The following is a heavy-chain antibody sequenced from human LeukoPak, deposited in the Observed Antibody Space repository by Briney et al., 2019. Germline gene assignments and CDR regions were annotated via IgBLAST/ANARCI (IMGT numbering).Heavy chain of an antibody. CDR1: GYSISSGYY. V-gene: IGHV4-38-2*01. CDR3: ARRFWSGYSNQDNWFDP. J-gene: IGHJ5*02. CDR2: IYHSGST. Sequence: KPSATLSLTCAVSGYSISSGYYWGWIRQPPGKGLEWFGSIYHSGSTYYNPSLKSRVTISVDTSKNQFSLSLSSVTAADTAVYYCARRFWSGYSNQDNWFDPWGQGTLVTVSS. D-gene: IGHD3-3*01.